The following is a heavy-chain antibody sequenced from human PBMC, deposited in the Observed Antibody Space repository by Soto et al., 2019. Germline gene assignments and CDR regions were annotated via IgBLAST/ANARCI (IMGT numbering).Heavy chain of an antibody. CDR1: GDSTRGYY. D-gene: IGHD5-18*01. V-gene: IGHV4-59*12. CDR2: IYSSGSA. CDR3: ARDSPTGGYSYGYGRIAYYGMDV. Sequence: PSETLSLTCSVSGDSTRGYYWSWVRQSPGPGLEWVGYIYSSGSASYNPSLASRVTIAIDTSRSQVSLNLNSVTAADTAVYYCARDSPTGGYSYGYGRIAYYGMDVWGQGTTVTVSS. J-gene: IGHJ6*02.